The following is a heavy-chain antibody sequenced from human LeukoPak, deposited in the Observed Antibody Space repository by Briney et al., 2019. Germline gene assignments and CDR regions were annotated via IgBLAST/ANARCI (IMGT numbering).Heavy chain of an antibody. Sequence: SQTLSLTCTVSGGSISSGGYYWSWIRQPPGKGLEWIGYIYHSGSTYYNPSLKSRVTISVDRSKNQFSLKLSSVTAADTAVYYCARRLHGHSGSYYYGMDVWGQGTTVTVSS. D-gene: IGHD1-26*01. V-gene: IGHV4-30-2*01. J-gene: IGHJ6*02. CDR1: GGSISSGGYY. CDR2: IYHSGST. CDR3: ARRLHGHSGSYYYGMDV.